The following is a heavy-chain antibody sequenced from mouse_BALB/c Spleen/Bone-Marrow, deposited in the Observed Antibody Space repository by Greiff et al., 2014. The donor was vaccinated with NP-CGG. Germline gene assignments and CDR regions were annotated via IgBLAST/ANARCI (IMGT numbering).Heavy chain of an antibody. V-gene: IGHV1-54*01. CDR2: INPGSGST. Sequence: VQLQQSGAELVRPGTSVKVSCKASGYAFTDYLMEWLKQRPEQGLEWIGVINPGSGSTNYNEKFKDKATLTADKSSSTAYMQLSSLTSDYSAVYFCARYDGYFDYWGQGTILTVSS. D-gene: IGHD2-3*01. CDR3: ARYDGYFDY. J-gene: IGHJ2*01. CDR1: GYAFTDYL.